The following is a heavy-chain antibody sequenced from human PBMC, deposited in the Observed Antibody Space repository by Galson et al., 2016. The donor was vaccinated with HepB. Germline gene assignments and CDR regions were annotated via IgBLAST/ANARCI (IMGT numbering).Heavy chain of an antibody. D-gene: IGHD2-15*01. CDR3: AAPGPAATWGYYYFEY. V-gene: IGHV4-39*01. Sequence: SETLSLTCDVSGGSISDGTNYWAWIRQPPGKGLEWIGSISYNGRIFYKPSLKSRVTIAADTSKTQFSLTLTSVTAADTAVYYCAAPGPAATWGYYYFEYWGQGTLVTVSS. J-gene: IGHJ4*02. CDR1: GGSISDGTNY. CDR2: ISYNGRI.